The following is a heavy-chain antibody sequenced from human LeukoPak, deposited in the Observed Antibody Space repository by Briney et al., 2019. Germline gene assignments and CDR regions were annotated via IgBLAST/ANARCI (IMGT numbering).Heavy chain of an antibody. CDR2: IYWNDDK. CDR3: AHSYSDYDYFNNWFDP. D-gene: IGHD5-12*01. J-gene: IGHJ5*02. Sequence: SGPTLVKPTQTLTLTCTFSGFSLSTSGVGVGWIRQPPGKALEWLALIYWNDDKRYSPSLKSRLTISKDTSKNQVVLTMTNMDPVDTATYYCAHSYSDYDYFNNWFDPWGQGTLVTVSS. V-gene: IGHV2-5*01. CDR1: GFSLSTSGVG.